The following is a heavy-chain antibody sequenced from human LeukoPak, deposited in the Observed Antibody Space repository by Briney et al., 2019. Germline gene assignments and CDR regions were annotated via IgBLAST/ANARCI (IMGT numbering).Heavy chain of an antibody. D-gene: IGHD6-13*01. Sequence: SETLSLTCAVYGGSFSGYYWSWIRQPPGKGLEWIGEINHSGSTNYNPSLKSRVTISVDTSKNQFSLKLSSVTAADTAVYCCARGRGSSWYWEYFQHWGQGTLVTVSS. CDR1: GGSFSGYY. V-gene: IGHV4-34*01. CDR2: INHSGST. J-gene: IGHJ1*01. CDR3: ARGRGSSWYWEYFQH.